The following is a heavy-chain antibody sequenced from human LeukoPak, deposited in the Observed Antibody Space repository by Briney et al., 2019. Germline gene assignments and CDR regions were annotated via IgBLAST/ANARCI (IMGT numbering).Heavy chain of an antibody. J-gene: IGHJ6*02. Sequence: PGGPLRLSCAASRFTFSSYAMSWVRQAPGKGLEWVSAISGSGGSTYYADSVKGRFTISRDNSKNTLYLQMGSLRTEDMAVYYCAMPYNPGYYSYGMDVWGQGTTVTVSS. D-gene: IGHD1-1*01. CDR3: AMPYNPGYYSYGMDV. CDR1: RFTFSSYA. CDR2: ISGSGGST. V-gene: IGHV3-23*01.